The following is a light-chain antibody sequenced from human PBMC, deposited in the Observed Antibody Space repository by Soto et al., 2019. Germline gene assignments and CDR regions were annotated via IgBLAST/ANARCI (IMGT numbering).Light chain of an antibody. V-gene: IGLV2-8*01. CDR3: SSYAGSSNV. CDR2: EVN. J-gene: IGLJ1*01. Sequence: QSALTQPPSASLSPGQSVAISCTGTSSDVGGYNYVSWYQQHPGKAPKLMIYEVNKRPSGVPDRFSGSKSGNTASLTVSGLQAEDEADYYCSSYAGSSNVFGTGTK. CDR1: SSDVGGYNY.